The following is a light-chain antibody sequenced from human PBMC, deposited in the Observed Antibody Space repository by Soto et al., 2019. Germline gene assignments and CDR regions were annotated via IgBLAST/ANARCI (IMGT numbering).Light chain of an antibody. CDR1: SSDVGSYNL. Sequence: LAQPASVSGSPGQSITISCTGTSSDVGSYNLVSWYQQHPGKAPKLMIYEVSKRPSGVSNRFSGSKSANTASLTISGLQADDEADYYCCSYGGRSTYVFGTGTKVTVL. CDR2: EVS. CDR3: CSYGGRSTYV. J-gene: IGLJ1*01. V-gene: IGLV2-23*02.